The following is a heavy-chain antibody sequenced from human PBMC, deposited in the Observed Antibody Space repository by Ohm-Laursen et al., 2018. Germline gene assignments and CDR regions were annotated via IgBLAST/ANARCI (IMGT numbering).Heavy chain of an antibody. D-gene: IGHD3-9*01. CDR2: INSDGSST. J-gene: IGHJ4*02. CDR1: GFTFSSYW. CDR3: VKESSTGYYRTADY. Sequence: SLRLSCAASGFTFSSYWMHWVRQAPGKGLVWVSRINSDGSSTSYADSVKGRFTISRDSAKNTLYLQMNSLRPEDTAVYYCVKESSTGYYRTADYWGQGTLVTVSS. V-gene: IGHV3-74*01.